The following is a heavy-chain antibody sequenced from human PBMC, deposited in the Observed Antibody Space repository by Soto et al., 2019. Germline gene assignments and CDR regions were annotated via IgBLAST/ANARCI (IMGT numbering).Heavy chain of an antibody. V-gene: IGHV4-61*01. CDR1: GGSVSSGISY. D-gene: IGHD2-8*02. CDR3: ARLVRPRAYTGGYYFDY. CDR2: ISYSGGT. Sequence: QVQLQESGPGLVKPSEPLSLTCTVSGGSVSSGISYWSWIRQPPGKGLDYIAYISYSGGTNYNPSLESRVAISVDTSKNQFSLKLSSLTAADTAVYYCARLVRPRAYTGGYYFDYWGQGTLVTVSS. J-gene: IGHJ4*02.